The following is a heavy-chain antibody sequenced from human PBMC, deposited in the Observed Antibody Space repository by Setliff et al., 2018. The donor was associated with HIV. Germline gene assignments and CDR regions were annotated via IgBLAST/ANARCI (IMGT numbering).Heavy chain of an antibody. D-gene: IGHD6-25*01. CDR1: GDSMSTDY. V-gene: IGHV4-4*07. CDR2: IHNSGNT. CDR3: ARGYSSAFFHDFFDY. Sequence: NPSETLSRTCSLSGDSMSTDYWSWIRQTAGKGLEWIGRIHNSGNTNYNPSFMSRVSMSVDTSKSQFSLKLRSVTAAATAVYFCARGYSSAFFHDFFDYWGQGTLVTVSS. J-gene: IGHJ4*02.